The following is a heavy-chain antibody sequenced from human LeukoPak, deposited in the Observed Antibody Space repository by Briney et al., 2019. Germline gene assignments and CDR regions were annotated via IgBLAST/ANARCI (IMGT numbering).Heavy chain of an antibody. CDR2: ISSSSSYI. V-gene: IGHV3-21*01. J-gene: IGHJ3*02. CDR1: GFTFSSYS. D-gene: IGHD6-19*01. CDR3: ARDIGGAAVAGTCAFDI. Sequence: GGSLRLSCAASGFTFSSYSMNWVRQAPGKGLEWVSSISSSSSYIYYADSVKGRFTIPRDNAKNSLYLQMNSLRAEDTAVYYCARDIGGAAVAGTCAFDIWGQGTMVTVSS.